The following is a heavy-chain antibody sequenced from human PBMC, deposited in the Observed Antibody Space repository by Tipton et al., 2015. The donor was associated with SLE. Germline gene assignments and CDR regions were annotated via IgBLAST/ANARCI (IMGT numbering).Heavy chain of an antibody. Sequence: TLSLTCIVSGGSISSDTYYWSWLRQPAGKGLEWIGHIYTSGSTNYNPSLKTRVTISVDMSKNQFSLKLTSVTAADTALFYCARGTNYDSSGYYSYWGQGTLVTVSS. CDR3: ARGTNYDSSGYYSY. CDR2: IYTSGST. CDR1: GGSISSDTYY. D-gene: IGHD3-22*01. V-gene: IGHV4-61*09. J-gene: IGHJ4*02.